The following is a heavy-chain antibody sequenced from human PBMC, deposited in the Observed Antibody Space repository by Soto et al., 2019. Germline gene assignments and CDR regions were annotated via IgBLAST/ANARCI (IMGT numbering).Heavy chain of an antibody. Sequence: GGSLRLSCAASGFTFSSYSMNWVRQATGKGLEWVSSISSSSSYIYYADSVKGRFTISRDNAKNSLYLQMNSLRAEDTAVYYCARDGYDSSGYYYDAFDIWGQGTMVTVSS. D-gene: IGHD3-22*01. CDR2: ISSSSSYI. CDR3: ARDGYDSSGYYYDAFDI. V-gene: IGHV3-21*01. J-gene: IGHJ3*02. CDR1: GFTFSSYS.